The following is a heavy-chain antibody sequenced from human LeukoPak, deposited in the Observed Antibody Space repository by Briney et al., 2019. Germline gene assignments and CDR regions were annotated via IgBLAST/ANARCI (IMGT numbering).Heavy chain of an antibody. V-gene: IGHV4-34*01. D-gene: IGHD2-15*01. Sequence: PSETLSLTCAVYGVSFSGYYWSWIRQPPGKGLEWIGEINHSGSTNYNPSLKSRVTISVDTSKNQFSLKLSSVTAADTAVYYCARSRGGSCYFYYYYGNYVWGQWTTVTGSS. CDR3: ARSRGGSCYFYYYYGNYV. J-gene: IGHJ6*02. CDR1: GVSFSGYY. CDR2: INHSGST.